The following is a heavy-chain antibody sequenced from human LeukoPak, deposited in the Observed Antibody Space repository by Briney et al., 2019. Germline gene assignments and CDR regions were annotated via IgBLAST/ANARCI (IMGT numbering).Heavy chain of an antibody. V-gene: IGHV1-18*01. J-gene: IGHJ4*02. CDR1: GYTFTTYG. Sequence: ASVKVSCKASGYTFTTYGIPWVRQAPGQGLEWMGWISGHQGNTKYAQKFQGRVTMTIDTSTSTAYMELRSLRSDDTAIYFCARSSLRTITEGPFDYWGQGTLVAVSS. D-gene: IGHD5-12*01. CDR2: ISGHQGNT. CDR3: ARSSLRTITEGPFDY.